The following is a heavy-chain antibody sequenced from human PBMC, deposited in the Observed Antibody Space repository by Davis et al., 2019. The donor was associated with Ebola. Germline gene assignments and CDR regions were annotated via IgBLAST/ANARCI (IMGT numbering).Heavy chain of an antibody. V-gene: IGHV4-61*01. D-gene: IGHD4-17*01. CDR2: IYYSGST. Sequence: GSLRLSCTVSGGSVSSGSYYWIWIRQPPGKGLEWIGYIYYSGSTNYNPSLKSRVTISVDTSKNQFSLKLSSVPAADTAVYYCARQTTGFDPWGQGTLVTVSS. J-gene: IGHJ5*02. CDR3: ARQTTGFDP. CDR1: GGSVSSGSYY.